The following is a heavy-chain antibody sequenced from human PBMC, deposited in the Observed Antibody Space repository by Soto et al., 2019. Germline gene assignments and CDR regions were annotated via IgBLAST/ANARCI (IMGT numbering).Heavy chain of an antibody. Sequence: SVKVSCKASGGTFRNYPINWVRQAPGQGLEWMGSIFPLTDIPDYAQNFQARLTISADKSTSTAYMELSSLTSDGTAMYFCARGPLVVLNYFESWGQGTLVTVSS. CDR2: IFPLTDIP. CDR1: GGTFRNYP. J-gene: IGHJ4*02. V-gene: IGHV1-69*04. CDR3: ARGPLVVLNYFES.